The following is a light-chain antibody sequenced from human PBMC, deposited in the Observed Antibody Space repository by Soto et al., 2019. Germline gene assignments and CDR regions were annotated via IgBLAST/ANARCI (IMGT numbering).Light chain of an antibody. CDR2: KAS. J-gene: IGKJ4*01. CDR3: QQYKSYPRT. CDR1: QSISSW. V-gene: IGKV1-5*03. Sequence: DIQRTQSPSTLSASVGDRVTITCRASQSISSWLAWYQQKPGKAPKLLIYKASSLESGVQSRFSGRGSGTEFTLTIRSLQPDDFASYYCQQYKSYPRTFGGGTKVEIK.